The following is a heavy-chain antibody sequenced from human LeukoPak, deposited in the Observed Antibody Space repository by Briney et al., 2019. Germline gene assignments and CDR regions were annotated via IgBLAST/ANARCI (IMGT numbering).Heavy chain of an antibody. CDR1: GDTSTSSG. CDR2: ISGDTDIT. Sequence: ASVKVSCKTSGDTSTSSGISWVRQAPGQGLEWMGWISGDTDITHYAQKFQGRVTMTTDTSTGTAYMELRTLRSDDTAVYYCARVPYYDTSGYFWGYWGQGTLVTASS. J-gene: IGHJ4*02. CDR3: ARVPYYDTSGYFWGY. V-gene: IGHV1-18*01. D-gene: IGHD3-22*01.